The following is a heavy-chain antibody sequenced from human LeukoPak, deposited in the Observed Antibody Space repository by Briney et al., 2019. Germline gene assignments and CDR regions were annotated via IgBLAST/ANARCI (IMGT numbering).Heavy chain of an antibody. CDR3: ARGLNFDY. CDR1: GFTFSPYG. V-gene: IGHV3-33*01. CDR2: IWYVGSNK. Sequence: GSLRLSCAASGFTFSPYGMHWVRQAPGKGLEWVAVIWYVGSNKYYADSVKGRFTISRDNSKNTLYLQMNSLRAEDTAVYYCARGLNFDYWGQGTLVTVSS. D-gene: IGHD5/OR15-5a*01. J-gene: IGHJ4*02.